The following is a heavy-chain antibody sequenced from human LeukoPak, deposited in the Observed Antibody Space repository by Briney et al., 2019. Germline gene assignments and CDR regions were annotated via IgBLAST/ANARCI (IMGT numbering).Heavy chain of an antibody. CDR1: GFTFSSYA. CDR3: ARDFAAAGPPDDY. V-gene: IGHV3-30*04. D-gene: IGHD6-13*01. Sequence: GGSLRLSCAASGFTFSSYAMHWVRQAPGKGLEWVAVISYDGSNKYYADSVKGRFTISRDNSKNTLYLQMNSLRAEDTAVYYCARDFAAAGPPDDYWGQGTLVTVSS. J-gene: IGHJ4*02. CDR2: ISYDGSNK.